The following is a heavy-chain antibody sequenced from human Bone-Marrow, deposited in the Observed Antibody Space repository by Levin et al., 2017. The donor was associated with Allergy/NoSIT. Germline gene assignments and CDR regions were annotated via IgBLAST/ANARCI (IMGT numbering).Heavy chain of an antibody. CDR1: GFTFSSYG. CDR3: AKESPNYYGSGTGGYNWFDP. Sequence: GESLKISCAASGFTFSSYGMHWVRQAPGKGLEWVAVISYDGSNKYYADSVKGRFTISRDNSKNTLYLQMNSLRAEDTAVYYCAKESPNYYGSGTGGYNWFDPWGQGTLVTVSS. CDR2: ISYDGSNK. J-gene: IGHJ5*02. V-gene: IGHV3-30*18. D-gene: IGHD3-10*01.